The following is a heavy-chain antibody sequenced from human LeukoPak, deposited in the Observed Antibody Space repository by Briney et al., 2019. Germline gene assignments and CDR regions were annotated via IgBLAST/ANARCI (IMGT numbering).Heavy chain of an antibody. V-gene: IGHV1-24*01. Sequence: ASVKVSCKVSGYTLTELSMHWVRQPPGKGLEWMGGVDPEDGETIYAQKFQGRVTMTRDTSISTAYMELSRLRSDDTAVYYCARGYYYDSSGYFDPDYWGQGTLVTVSS. CDR2: VDPEDGET. CDR1: GYTLTELS. D-gene: IGHD3-22*01. CDR3: ARGYYYDSSGYFDPDY. J-gene: IGHJ4*02.